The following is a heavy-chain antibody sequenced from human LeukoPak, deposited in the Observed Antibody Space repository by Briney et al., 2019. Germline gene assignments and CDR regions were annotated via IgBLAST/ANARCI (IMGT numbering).Heavy chain of an antibody. Sequence: ASVKVSCKASGYTFTGCYIHWVRQAPGQGLEWMGWINPNSGDTKYAQKFQGRVTMTRDTSISTAYMELSRLRSDDTAVYYCARPKYSSSWDAFDIWGPGTMVTVSS. D-gene: IGHD6-13*01. CDR3: ARPKYSSSWDAFDI. CDR2: INPNSGDT. J-gene: IGHJ3*02. V-gene: IGHV1-2*02. CDR1: GYTFTGCY.